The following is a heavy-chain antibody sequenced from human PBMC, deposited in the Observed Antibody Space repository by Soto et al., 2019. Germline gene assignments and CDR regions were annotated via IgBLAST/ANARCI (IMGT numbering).Heavy chain of an antibody. CDR3: ARTYYFDSSGHYPRAHGMDV. CDR2: ISIYSGST. J-gene: IGHJ6*02. CDR1: GYTFINYG. Sequence: VQLVQSGDEVKKPGASVRVSCKAFGYTFINYGINWVRQAPGQGLEWMGWISIYSGSTDYAQKVQGRITMTTDTSTGTAYMELRSLRSDDTAVYYCARTYYFDSSGHYPRAHGMDVWGQGTTVTVSS. V-gene: IGHV1-18*01. D-gene: IGHD3-22*01.